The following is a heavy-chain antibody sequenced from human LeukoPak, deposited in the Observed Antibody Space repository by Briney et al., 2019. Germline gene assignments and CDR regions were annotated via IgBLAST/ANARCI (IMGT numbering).Heavy chain of an antibody. J-gene: IGHJ4*02. CDR1: GFSFSRYA. Sequence: GRSLRLSCATSGFSFSRYALHWVRQAPGKGLEWVAVISYDGSNKYYADSVKGRFTISRDNSKNTLYLQMNSLRAEDTAVYYCAKPGVFSSTWYFDYWGQGTLVTVSS. V-gene: IGHV3-30-3*02. CDR2: ISYDGSNK. CDR3: AKPGVFSSTWYFDY. D-gene: IGHD6-13*01.